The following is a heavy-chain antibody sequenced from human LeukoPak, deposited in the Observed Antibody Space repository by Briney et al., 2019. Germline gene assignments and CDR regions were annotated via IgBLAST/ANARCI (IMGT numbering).Heavy chain of an antibody. Sequence: SVKVSCKASGYTFTNYYVHWVRQAPGQGLEWMGIINSGGGSTSNAQKFQGRVTMTRDTSTSTVYMELSSLRSEDTAVYYCARGTYYHDSSDLDHWGQGTLVTVSS. J-gene: IGHJ4*02. CDR2: INSGGGST. V-gene: IGHV1-46*03. D-gene: IGHD3-22*01. CDR1: GYTFTNYY. CDR3: ARGTYYHDSSDLDH.